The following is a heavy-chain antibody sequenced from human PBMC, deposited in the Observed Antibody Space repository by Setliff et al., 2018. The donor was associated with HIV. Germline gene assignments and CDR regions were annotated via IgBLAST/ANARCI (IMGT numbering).Heavy chain of an antibody. Sequence: SETLSLTCSVSGVSTSSSTYYWGWIRQSPEKGLEWLGEINHSGSTNYNPSLKSRVTMSVDTSKNQFSLKLSSVTAADTAVYYCARGGGYDRSGYYPFDYWGQGTPVTVSS. J-gene: IGHJ4*02. CDR1: GVSTSSSTYY. CDR3: ARGGGYDRSGYYPFDY. V-gene: IGHV4-39*07. CDR2: INHSGST. D-gene: IGHD3-22*01.